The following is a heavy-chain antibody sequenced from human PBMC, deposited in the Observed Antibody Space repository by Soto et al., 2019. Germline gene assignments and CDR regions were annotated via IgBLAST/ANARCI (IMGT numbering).Heavy chain of an antibody. D-gene: IGHD6-19*01. CDR2: ISWNSGSI. CDR3: AKAKVPVAGTLYLSV. Sequence: EVQLVESGGVLVQPGRSLRLSCAASGFTFDDYAMHWVRQAPGKGLEWVSGISWNSGSIGYADSVKGRFTISRDNAKNSLYLQMNSLRAEDTALYYCAKAKVPVAGTLYLSVRVKGTTVTVS. J-gene: IGHJ6*03. CDR1: GFTFDDYA. V-gene: IGHV3-9*01.